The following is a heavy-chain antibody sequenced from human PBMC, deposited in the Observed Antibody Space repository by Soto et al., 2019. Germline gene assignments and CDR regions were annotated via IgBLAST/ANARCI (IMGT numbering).Heavy chain of an antibody. CDR2: IYYSGST. CDR1: GGSISSYY. V-gene: IGHV4-59*01. CDR3: ARGGYSYGWNWFDP. J-gene: IGHJ5*02. D-gene: IGHD5-18*01. Sequence: QVQLQESGPGLVKPSETLSLTCTVSGGSISSYYWSWIRQPPGKGLEWIGYIYYSGSTNYNPSLKSRVTISVDTSKNPFSLKLSSVTAADTAVYYCARGGYSYGWNWFDPWGQGTLVTVSS.